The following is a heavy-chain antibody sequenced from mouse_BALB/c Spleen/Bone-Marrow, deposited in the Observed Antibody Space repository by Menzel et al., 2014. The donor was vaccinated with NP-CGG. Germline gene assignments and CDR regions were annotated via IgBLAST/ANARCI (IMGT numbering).Heavy chain of an antibody. CDR2: INPYNDGT. J-gene: IGHJ1*01. Sequence: EVKLQESGPELVKPGASVKMSCKASGYTFTSYVMHWVKQKPGQGLEWIGYINPYNDGTKYNEKFKGKATLTSDKSSSTAYMELSSLTSEDSAVYYCARKDYGNYGWYFDVWGRRDHGHRLL. CDR3: ARKDYGNYGWYFDV. V-gene: IGHV1-14*01. CDR1: GYTFTSYV. D-gene: IGHD2-1*01.